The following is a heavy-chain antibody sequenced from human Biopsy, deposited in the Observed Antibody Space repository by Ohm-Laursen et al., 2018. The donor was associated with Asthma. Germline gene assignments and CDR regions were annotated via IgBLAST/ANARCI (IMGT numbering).Heavy chain of an antibody. CDR1: GAYIGTPDYH. J-gene: IGHJ6*02. D-gene: IGHD4-17*01. CDR3: ARVASYGDLYFGIDV. CDR2: VFWSGTT. V-gene: IGHV4-30-4*01. Sequence: SQTLSLTCTVSGAYIGTPDYHWSWIRQPPGTGLEWIGFVFWSGTTHYNRSLERRLSISIDTTRNEFSMTLRSVTAADTAVYFCARVASYGDLYFGIDVWGPGTTVSVS.